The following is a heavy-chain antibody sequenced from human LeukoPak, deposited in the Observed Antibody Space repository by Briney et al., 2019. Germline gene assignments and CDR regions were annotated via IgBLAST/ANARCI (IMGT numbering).Heavy chain of an antibody. J-gene: IGHJ3*02. CDR2: ISAYNGNT. V-gene: IGHV1-18*01. CDR1: GYTFTSYG. CDR3: ARGPFYYDSSGYYSDAFDI. Sequence: ASVKVSCTASGYTFTSYGISWVRQAPGQGLEWMGWISAYNGNTNYAQKLQGRVTMTTDTSTSTAYMELRSLRTDDTAVYYCARGPFYYDSSGYYSDAFDIWGQGTMVTVSS. D-gene: IGHD3-22*01.